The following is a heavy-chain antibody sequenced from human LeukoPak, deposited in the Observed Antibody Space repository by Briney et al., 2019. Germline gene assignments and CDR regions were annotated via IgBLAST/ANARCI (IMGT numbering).Heavy chain of an antibody. V-gene: IGHV2-5*02. CDR1: GFSLSTSGVG. CDR3: AHRRQTRVTTTTFDY. J-gene: IGHJ4*02. D-gene: IGHD4-17*01. CDR2: IHWDDDK. Sequence: TESGPTLVNPTQTLTLTCTFSGFSLSTSGVGVGWIRQPPGKALEWLALIHWDDDKRYSPSLKSRLTITKDTSKNQVVLTMTNMDPVDTATYYCAHRRQTRVTTTTFDYWGQGTLVTVSS.